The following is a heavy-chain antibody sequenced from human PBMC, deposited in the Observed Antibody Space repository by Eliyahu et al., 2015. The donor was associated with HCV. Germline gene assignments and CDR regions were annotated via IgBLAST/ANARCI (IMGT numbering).Heavy chain of an antibody. CDR1: GFTFSSYS. CDR3: ARVRRYCSGGSCYHLFDY. V-gene: IGHV3-21*01. Sequence: EVQLVESGGGLVKPGGSLRLSCAASGFTFSSYSMNWVRQAPGKGLGWVSSISSSSSYIYYADSVKGRFTISRDNAKNSLYLQMNSPRAEDTAVYYCARVRRYCSGGSCYHLFDYWGQGTLVTVSS. CDR2: ISSSSSYI. J-gene: IGHJ4*02. D-gene: IGHD2-15*01.